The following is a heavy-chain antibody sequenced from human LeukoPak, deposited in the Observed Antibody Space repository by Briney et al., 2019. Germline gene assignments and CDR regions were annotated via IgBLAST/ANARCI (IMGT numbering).Heavy chain of an antibody. Sequence: GGSLRLSCAASGFTFSDYWMSWVRQAPGKGLEWVANIKQDGSEKNYVDSVEGRFTISRDNAKNSLYLQMNSLRAEDTAVYYCASPESDYWGQGTLVTVSS. D-gene: IGHD1-14*01. J-gene: IGHJ4*02. V-gene: IGHV3-7*01. CDR2: IKQDGSEK. CDR3: ASPESDY. CDR1: GFTFSDYW.